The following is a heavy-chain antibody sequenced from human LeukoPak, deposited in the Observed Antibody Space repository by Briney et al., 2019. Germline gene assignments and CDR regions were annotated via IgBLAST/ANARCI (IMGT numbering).Heavy chain of an antibody. J-gene: IGHJ4*02. CDR1: GFTCHNYA. CDR3: ARDHVYGGADY. Sequence: HPGGSLGLSCAASGFTCHNYAIHWVRQAPGKGLEWVSLTSGDGITTYFADSVKGRFTISRDNSKSSLFLQMNSLRTEDTALYYCARDHVYGGADYWGQGTLVTVSS. CDR2: TSGDGITT. D-gene: IGHD5/OR15-5a*01. V-gene: IGHV3-43*02.